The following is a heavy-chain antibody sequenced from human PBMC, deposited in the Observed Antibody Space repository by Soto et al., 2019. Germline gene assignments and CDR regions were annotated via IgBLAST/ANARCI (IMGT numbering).Heavy chain of an antibody. CDR2: IYHTGST. CDR3: ATNVPDYGDYWYFDL. V-gene: IGHV4-31*03. D-gene: IGHD4-17*01. Sequence: QVQLQESGPGLVKPSQTLSLTCSVSGGSISSNGYYWSWIRQHPGKGLEWIGYIYHTGSTYYNPSLRSRVSISVDTSMNQFSLKVSSVTAADTAVYYCATNVPDYGDYWYFDLWGRGTLATVSS. CDR1: GGSISSNGYY. J-gene: IGHJ2*01.